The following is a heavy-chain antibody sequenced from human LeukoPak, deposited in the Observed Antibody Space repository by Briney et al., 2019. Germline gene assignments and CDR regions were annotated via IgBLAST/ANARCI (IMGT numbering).Heavy chain of an antibody. D-gene: IGHD3-9*01. CDR2: INAGNGNT. CDR1: GYTFTSYA. CDR3: ARAHYDILTGRPEGFDAFDI. V-gene: IGHV1-3*01. J-gene: IGHJ3*02. Sequence: ASVTVSCKASGYTFTSYAMHWVRQAPGQRLEWMGWINAGNGNTKYSQKFQGRVTITRDTSASTAYMELSSLRSEDTAVYYCARAHYDILTGRPEGFDAFDIWGQGTMVTVSS.